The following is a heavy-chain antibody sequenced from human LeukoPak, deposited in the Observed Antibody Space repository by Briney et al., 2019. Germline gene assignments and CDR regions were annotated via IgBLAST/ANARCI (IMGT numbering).Heavy chain of an antibody. CDR3: ASSYDSSGPDY. CDR2: ISSGSTSI. J-gene: IGHJ4*02. CDR1: GFTFSSYS. D-gene: IGHD3-22*01. V-gene: IGHV3-48*01. Sequence: GGSLRLSCAASGFTFSSYSMSWVRQAPGKGLEWVSYISSGSTSIYYADSVKGRFTISRDNVKNSLYLQMNSLRTEDTAVYYCASSYDSSGPDYWGQGTLVTVSS.